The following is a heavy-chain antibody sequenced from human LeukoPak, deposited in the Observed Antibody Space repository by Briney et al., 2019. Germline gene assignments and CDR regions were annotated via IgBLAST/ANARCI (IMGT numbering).Heavy chain of an antibody. J-gene: IGHJ4*02. V-gene: IGHV3-53*01. CDR3: AGGTYYGSGSRPGYLDY. CDR1: GFSVNNNY. CDR2: IDNFGNT. D-gene: IGHD3-10*01. Sequence: GGSLRLSCAASGFSVNNNYMNWVRQSPGQGLEWVSTIDNFGNTDYADSVKVRFSISRDSSKSTAYLQMNSLRAEDTAMYFCAGGTYYGSGSRPGYLDYWGLGTLVTVSS.